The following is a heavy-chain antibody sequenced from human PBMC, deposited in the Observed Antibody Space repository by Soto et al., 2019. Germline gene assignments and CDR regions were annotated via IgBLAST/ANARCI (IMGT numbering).Heavy chain of an antibody. D-gene: IGHD2-21*02. CDR1: GFTFSTYA. Sequence: PGGSLRLSCAASGFTFSTYAMSWVRQAPGKGLEWVSAVSAGGGTTYYADSVKGRFTISRDNSKNTLYLQMNSLRAEDTAVYYCAKSVWPLNCGGDCYYTSGFDYWGQGTLVTVSS. CDR2: VSAGGGTT. CDR3: AKSVWPLNCGGDCYYTSGFDY. J-gene: IGHJ4*02. V-gene: IGHV3-23*01.